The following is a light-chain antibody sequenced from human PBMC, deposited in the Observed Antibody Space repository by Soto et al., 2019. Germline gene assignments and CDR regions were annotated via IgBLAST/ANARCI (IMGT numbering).Light chain of an antibody. CDR2: GAS. V-gene: IGKV3-15*01. Sequence: EIVMTQSPATLSVSPGERATLSCWASQSVSSNLAWYQQKPGQAPRLLIYGASIRATGIPARFSGSGSGTEFTLTISSLQSEDFAVYYCQQYNNWPPLPFGGGTKVEIK. CDR3: QQYNNWPPLP. J-gene: IGKJ4*01. CDR1: QSVSSN.